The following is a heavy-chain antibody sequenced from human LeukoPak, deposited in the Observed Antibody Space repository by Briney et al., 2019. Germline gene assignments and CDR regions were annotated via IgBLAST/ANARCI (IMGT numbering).Heavy chain of an antibody. Sequence: PGGSLRLSCAASGFTVITNDMTWVRQAPGKGLEWVSVLYSDGNTKYADSVQGRFTISRDNSKNTLYLEMNSLSPDDTAVYYCGRGGKPRPAIPWGYWGQGARVT. D-gene: IGHD2-2*02. CDR2: LYSDGNT. J-gene: IGHJ4*02. CDR1: GFTVITND. CDR3: GRGGKPRPAIPWGY. V-gene: IGHV3-53*01.